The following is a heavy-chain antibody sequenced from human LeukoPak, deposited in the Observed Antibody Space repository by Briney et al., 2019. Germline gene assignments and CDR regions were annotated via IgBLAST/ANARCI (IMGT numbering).Heavy chain of an antibody. CDR3: ASKEDYLDY. V-gene: IGHV3-30-3*01. CDR2: ISYDGSNK. Sequence: GGSLRLSCAASGFTFSSYAMHWVRQAPGKGLEWVAVISYDGSNKYYADSVKGRFTISRDNSKNSLYLQMNSLRAEDTAVYYCASKEDYLDYWGQGTLVTVSS. J-gene: IGHJ4*02. CDR1: GFTFSSYA.